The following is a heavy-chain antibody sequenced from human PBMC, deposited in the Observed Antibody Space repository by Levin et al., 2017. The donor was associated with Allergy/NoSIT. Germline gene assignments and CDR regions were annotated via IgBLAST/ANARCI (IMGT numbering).Heavy chain of an antibody. CDR3: ARGLVGYSASWFDY. CDR2: INPNSGGT. Sequence: ASVKVSCKASGYTFTGYYMHWVRQAPGQGLEWMGWINPNSGGTNYAQKFQGRVAMTRDTSSSTAYMDVSRLTSDDTAVYYCARGLVGYSASWFDYWGQGARVTVSS. J-gene: IGHJ4*02. V-gene: IGHV1-2*02. CDR1: GYTFTGYY. D-gene: IGHD6-13*01.